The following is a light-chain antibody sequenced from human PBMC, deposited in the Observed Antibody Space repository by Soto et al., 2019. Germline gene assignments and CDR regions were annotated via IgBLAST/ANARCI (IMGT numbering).Light chain of an antibody. CDR1: QFVSRH. CDR3: QQYHNWPPIT. V-gene: IGKV3D-15*01. J-gene: IGKJ5*01. Sequence: EVAMTETTVTLSVTPGERATLCWGASQFVSRHSAWYQQKPGQPHSLLIYGASTTATGIPARFSGSVSGTEFTLTISHLQSEDFAVYFCQQYHNWPPITFGQGTRLDI. CDR2: GAS.